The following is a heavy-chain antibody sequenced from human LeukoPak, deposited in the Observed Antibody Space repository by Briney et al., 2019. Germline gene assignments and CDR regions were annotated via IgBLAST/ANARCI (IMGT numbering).Heavy chain of an antibody. CDR2: MNPSSGNT. CDR1: GYTFTTYD. J-gene: IGHJ6*02. Sequence: ASVRVSCKASGYTFTTYDLNWGRQTPRQGLECMGWMNPSSGNTGYAQKFQGRVTMTRDTSISTAYMELSSLTSDDTAVYYCARTHYYGSGSKSGMDVWGQGTTVTVSS. CDR3: ARTHYYGSGSKSGMDV. D-gene: IGHD3-10*01. V-gene: IGHV1-8*01.